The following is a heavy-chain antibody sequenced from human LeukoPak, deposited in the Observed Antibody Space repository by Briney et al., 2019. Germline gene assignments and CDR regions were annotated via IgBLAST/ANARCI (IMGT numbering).Heavy chain of an antibody. D-gene: IGHD3-22*01. J-gene: IGHJ3*02. CDR3: ARTGSPDYYDSSGYSVPYDVFDI. V-gene: IGHV4-59*01. CDR2: IYYSGST. CDR1: GGSISSYY. Sequence: SETLSLTCTVSGGSISSYYWSWIRQPPGKGLEWIGYIYYSGSTNYNPSLKSRVTISVDTSKNQFSLKLSSVTAADTAVYYCARTGSPDYYDSSGYSVPYDVFDIWGQGTMVTVSS.